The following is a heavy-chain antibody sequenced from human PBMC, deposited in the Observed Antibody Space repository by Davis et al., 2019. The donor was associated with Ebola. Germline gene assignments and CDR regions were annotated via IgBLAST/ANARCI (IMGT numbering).Heavy chain of an antibody. V-gene: IGHV3-23*01. CDR3: AKRPFMASGWLSH. Sequence: GGSLRLSCAASGFTFSSYAMSWVRQAPGKGLEWVSTIYGSGDYTYYADSVKGRFTISRDNSKNTLYLQMNSLRAEDTAVYYCAKRPFMASGWLSHWGQGTLVTVSS. CDR2: IYGSGDYT. D-gene: IGHD6-19*01. J-gene: IGHJ4*02. CDR1: GFTFSSYA.